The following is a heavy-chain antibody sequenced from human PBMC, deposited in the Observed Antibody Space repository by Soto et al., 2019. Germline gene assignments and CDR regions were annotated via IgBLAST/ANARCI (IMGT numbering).Heavy chain of an antibody. J-gene: IGHJ3*02. V-gene: IGHV3-11*01. CDR1: GFTFSDYY. Sequence: GGSLRLSCAASGFTFSDYYMSWIRQAPGKGLEWVSYISSSGSTIYYADSVKGRFTISRDNAKNSLYLQMNSLRAEGPAVYYCAGGGCVVVTADGRAFDIWGKGTMVTVSS. CDR2: ISSSGSTI. D-gene: IGHD2-21*02. CDR3: AGGGCVVVTADGRAFDI.